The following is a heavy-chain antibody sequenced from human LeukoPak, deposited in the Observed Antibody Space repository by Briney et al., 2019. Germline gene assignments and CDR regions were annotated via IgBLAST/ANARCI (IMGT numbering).Heavy chain of an antibody. CDR3: AGRSTRNVLRFLELHFHWYFDL. D-gene: IGHD3-3*01. J-gene: IGHJ2*01. V-gene: IGHV1-69*13. CDR1: GGTFSSYA. CDR2: IIPIFGTA. Sequence: SVKVSCKDSGGTFSSYAIRWVRQAPGQELEWMEGIIPIFGTANYAQKFQGRVTITADESTSTAYMELSSLRSEDTAVYYCAGRSTRNVLRFLELHFHWYFDLWGRGNLVTVSS.